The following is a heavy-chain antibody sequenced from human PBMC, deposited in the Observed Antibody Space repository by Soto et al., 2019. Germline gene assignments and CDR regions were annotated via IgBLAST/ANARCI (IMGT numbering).Heavy chain of an antibody. D-gene: IGHD3-10*01. CDR2: IYSGGYT. V-gene: IGHV3-53*01. CDR3: AAARGGGGY. Sequence: ESGGGLIQPGGSLRLSCAVSGFTVSNNYVSWVRQAPGKGLEGVSVIYSGGYTAYGDSVKGRFTISRDNSKNTLYLQMNTRRAHAPGVFSCAAARGGGGYWGQGTLVTVSS. CDR1: GFTVSNNY. J-gene: IGHJ4*02.